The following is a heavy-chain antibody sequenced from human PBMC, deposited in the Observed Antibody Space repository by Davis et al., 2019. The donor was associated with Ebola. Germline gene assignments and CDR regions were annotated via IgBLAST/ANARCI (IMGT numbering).Heavy chain of an antibody. J-gene: IGHJ6*02. CDR1: GYTLTELS. V-gene: IGHV1-24*01. D-gene: IGHD4-11*01. Sequence: ASVKFSCKVSGYTLTELSMHWVRQAPGKGLEWMGGFDPEDGETIYAQKFQGRVTMTEDTSTDTAYMELSSLRSEDTAVYYCATRYSNYVLYYYYGMDVWGQGTTVTVSS. CDR3: ATRYSNYVLYYYYGMDV. CDR2: FDPEDGET.